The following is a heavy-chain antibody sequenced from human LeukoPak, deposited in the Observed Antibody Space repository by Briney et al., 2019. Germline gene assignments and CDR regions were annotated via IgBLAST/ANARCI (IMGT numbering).Heavy chain of an antibody. CDR1: GGSISSYY. Sequence: SETLSLTCTVSGGSISSYYWSWIRQPPGKGLDWIGYVYYSGSTNYNPSLKSRVTFSVDTSKSQFSLKLNSVIAADTAVYYCARATYYSTSSPAFDIWGQGTMVTVSS. J-gene: IGHJ3*02. CDR2: VYYSGST. D-gene: IGHD6-6*01. CDR3: ARATYYSTSSPAFDI. V-gene: IGHV4-59*01.